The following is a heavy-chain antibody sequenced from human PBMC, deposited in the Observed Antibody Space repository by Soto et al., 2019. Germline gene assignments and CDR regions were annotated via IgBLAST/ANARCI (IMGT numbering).Heavy chain of an antibody. D-gene: IGHD3-3*01. CDR1: GYTFTSYG. Sequence: EASVKVSCKASGYTFTSYGISWVRQAPGQGLEWMGWISAYNGNTNYAQKLQGRVTMTTDTSTSTAYMELRSLRSDDTAVYYCARAHDFWSGYYRPYTWFDPWGQGTLVTVSS. V-gene: IGHV1-18*01. CDR2: ISAYNGNT. J-gene: IGHJ5*02. CDR3: ARAHDFWSGYYRPYTWFDP.